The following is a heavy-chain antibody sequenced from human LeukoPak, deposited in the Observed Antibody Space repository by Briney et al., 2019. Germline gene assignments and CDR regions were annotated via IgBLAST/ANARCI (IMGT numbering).Heavy chain of an antibody. CDR3: AREIIAVAGTDWCDP. Sequence: SQTLSLTCAISGDSVSSNSATWTWIRQSPSGGLEWLGRTYYRSKWYNDYAVSVKSRITINPDTSKNQFSLQLNSLTPEDTAVYYCAREIIAVAGTDWCDPWGQGTLVTVSS. V-gene: IGHV6-1*01. J-gene: IGHJ5*02. CDR1: GDSVSSNSAT. CDR2: TYYRSKWYN. D-gene: IGHD6-19*01.